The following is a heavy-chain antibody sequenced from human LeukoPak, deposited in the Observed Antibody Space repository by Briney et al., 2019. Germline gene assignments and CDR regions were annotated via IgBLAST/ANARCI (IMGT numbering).Heavy chain of an antibody. CDR1: GFTFDDYV. CDR3: ANDILYDYDSSGYLDL. CDR2: IRWNSGSI. D-gene: IGHD3-22*01. V-gene: IGHV3-9*01. J-gene: IGHJ4*02. Sequence: PGRSLSLSCAASGFTFDDYVMHWVRQAPGKGLEWDSGIRWNSGSIGYADSVKGRFTIARDNPKNSLYLQMNSLIAEDTALYYCANDILYDYDSSGYLDLWGQGTLVTVSS.